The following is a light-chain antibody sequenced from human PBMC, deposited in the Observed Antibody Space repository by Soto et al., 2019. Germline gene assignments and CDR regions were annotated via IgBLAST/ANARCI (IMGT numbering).Light chain of an antibody. Sequence: QSALTQTPSASGSPGQSVSISCTGTSSDVGGYNYVSWYQHHPGKAPKLIIYEVYKRPSGVPDRFSGSKSGNTAALTVSGLQAEDEADYYCSSYVATNSYVFGTGTKLTVL. J-gene: IGLJ1*01. CDR3: SSYVATNSYV. V-gene: IGLV2-8*01. CDR2: EVY. CDR1: SSDVGGYNY.